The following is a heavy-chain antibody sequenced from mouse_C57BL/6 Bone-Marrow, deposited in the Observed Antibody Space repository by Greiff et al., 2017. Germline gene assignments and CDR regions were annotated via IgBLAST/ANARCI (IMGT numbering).Heavy chain of an antibody. CDR1: GYTFTSYW. J-gene: IGHJ1*03. V-gene: IGHV1-7*01. CDR3: AGHYYYSSGKGWFDV. Sequence: VQLQQSGAELAKPGASVKLSCKASGYTFTSYWMPWVKQRPGQGLAWIGYINPSSGYTKYNQKFKDQATLTADTSSSPAYMQLSCLTYEDPAVYYCAGHYYYSSGKGWFDVWGTGTTVTVSS. CDR2: INPSSGYT. D-gene: IGHD1-1*01.